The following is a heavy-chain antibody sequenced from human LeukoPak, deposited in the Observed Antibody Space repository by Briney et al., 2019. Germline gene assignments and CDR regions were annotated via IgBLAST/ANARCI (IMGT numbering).Heavy chain of an antibody. V-gene: IGHV1-69*04. CDR2: IIPILGIA. Sequence: GASVTVSCKASGGTFSSYAISWVRQAPGQGLEWMGRIIPILGIANYAQKFQGRVTITADKSTSTAYMELSSLRSEDTAVYYCAREIKGTMVRGVISYGMDVWGQGTTVTVSS. CDR1: GGTFSSYA. CDR3: AREIKGTMVRGVISYGMDV. D-gene: IGHD3-10*01. J-gene: IGHJ6*02.